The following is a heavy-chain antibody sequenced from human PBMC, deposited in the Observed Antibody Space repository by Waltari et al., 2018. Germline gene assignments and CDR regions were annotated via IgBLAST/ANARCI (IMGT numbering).Heavy chain of an antibody. CDR3: ARQGSFGVDGYFDY. J-gene: IGHJ4*02. CDR2: IYYSGST. CDR1: GGSISSYY. Sequence: QVQLQESGPGLVKPSETLSLNCTVSGGSISSYYWSWIRQPPGKGLEWIGYIYYSGSTNYNPSLKSRVTISVDTSKNQFSLKLSSVTAADTAVYYCARQGSFGVDGYFDYWGQGTLVTVSS. V-gene: IGHV4-59*08. D-gene: IGHD3-3*01.